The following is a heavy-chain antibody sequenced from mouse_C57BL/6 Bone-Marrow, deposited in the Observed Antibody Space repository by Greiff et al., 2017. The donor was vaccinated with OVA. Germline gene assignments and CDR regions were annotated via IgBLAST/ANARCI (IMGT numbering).Heavy chain of an antibody. D-gene: IGHD2-2*01. J-gene: IGHJ2*01. Sequence: EVQLQESGGDLVKPGGSLKLSCAASGFTFSSYGMSWVRQTPDKRLEWVATISSGGSYTYYPDSVKGRFTISRDNAKNTLYLQMSSLKSEDTAMYYCARPVYYGYDGFDYWGQGTTLTVSS. CDR3: ARPVYYGYDGFDY. CDR2: ISSGGSYT. CDR1: GFTFSSYG. V-gene: IGHV5-6*01.